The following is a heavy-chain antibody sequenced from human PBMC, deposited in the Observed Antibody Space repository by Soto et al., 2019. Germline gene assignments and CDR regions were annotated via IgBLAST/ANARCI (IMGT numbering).Heavy chain of an antibody. Sequence: QVQLQESGPGLVKPSGTLSLTCTVSGGSISTSYWWTWLRQSPGKGLEWIGEIYHSGSTNYNPALKSRVTISVDTSKNQFSLKVTSVTAADTAVYYCARKDYTPPYSLDVWGQGTTVTVSS. J-gene: IGHJ6*02. CDR1: GGSISTSYW. CDR3: ARKDYTPPYSLDV. D-gene: IGHD4-4*01. CDR2: IYHSGST. V-gene: IGHV4-4*02.